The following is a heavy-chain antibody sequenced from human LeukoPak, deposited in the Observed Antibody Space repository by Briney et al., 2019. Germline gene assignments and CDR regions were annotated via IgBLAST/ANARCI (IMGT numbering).Heavy chain of an antibody. CDR3: ARGRTSGY. Sequence: ASVKVSCKASGYTFTSYDINWVRQATGQGLEWMGWMNPNSGNTGYAQKFQGRVTMTSSTSTTTAYMELSSLRSEGTAVYYCARGRTSGYWGQGTLVTVSS. D-gene: IGHD1-14*01. CDR1: GYTFTSYD. CDR2: MNPNSGNT. J-gene: IGHJ4*02. V-gene: IGHV1-8*01.